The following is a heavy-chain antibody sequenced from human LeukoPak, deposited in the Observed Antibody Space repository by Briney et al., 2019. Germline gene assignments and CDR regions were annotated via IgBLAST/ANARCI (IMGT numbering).Heavy chain of an antibody. Sequence: SETLSLTCTVSSGSISSYYWSWIRQPPGKGLQWIGYIYYSGSTDYNPSLKSRVTMSVDTSKNQFSLKLTSVTAADTAVYYCARRANYYDSSGLPLYYFDYWGQGALVTVSS. D-gene: IGHD3-22*01. J-gene: IGHJ4*02. CDR3: ARRANYYDSSGLPLYYFDY. CDR2: IYYSGST. CDR1: SGSISSYY. V-gene: IGHV4-59*01.